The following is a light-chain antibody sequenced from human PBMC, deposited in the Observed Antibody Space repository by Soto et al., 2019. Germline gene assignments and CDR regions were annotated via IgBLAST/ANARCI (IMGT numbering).Light chain of an antibody. J-gene: IGKJ1*01. V-gene: IGKV1-27*01. CDR3: QKYNSAPRT. CDR1: QGIGNY. Sequence: DIQTTQSPSSLSASLGDRVTITCRASQGIGNYLAWYQLQPGKVPKLLIYAASTLQSGVPSRFSGSGSGTDFTLTISSLQPEDVATYFCQKYNSAPRTFGQGTKVEI. CDR2: AAS.